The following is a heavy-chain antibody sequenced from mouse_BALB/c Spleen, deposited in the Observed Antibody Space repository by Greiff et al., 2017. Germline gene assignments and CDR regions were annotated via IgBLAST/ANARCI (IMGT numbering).Heavy chain of an antibody. CDR3: ARGHYGNPYYFDY. Sequence: QVQLQQSAAELARPGASVKMSCKASGYTFTSYTMHWVKQRPGQGLEWIGYINTSSGYTEYNQKFKDKTTLTEDKSSSTAYMQLSSLTSEDSAVYYCARGHYGNPYYFDYWGQGTTLTVSS. D-gene: IGHD2-1*01. V-gene: IGHV1-4*02. J-gene: IGHJ2*01. CDR2: INTSSGYT. CDR1: GYTFTSYT.